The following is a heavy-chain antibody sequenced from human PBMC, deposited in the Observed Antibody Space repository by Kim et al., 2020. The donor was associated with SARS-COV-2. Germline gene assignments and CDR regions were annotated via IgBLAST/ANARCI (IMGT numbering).Heavy chain of an antibody. V-gene: IGHV1-3*01. J-gene: IGHJ4*02. CDR3: ARDLRPVVRYQLVTYFDY. CDR2: INAGNGNT. D-gene: IGHD2-2*01. Sequence: ASVKVSCKASGYTFTSYAMHWVRQAPGQRLEWMGWINAGNGNTKYSQKFQGRVTITRDTSASTAYMELSSLRSEDTAVYYCARDLRPVVRYQLVTYFDYWGQGTLVTVSS. CDR1: GYTFTSYA.